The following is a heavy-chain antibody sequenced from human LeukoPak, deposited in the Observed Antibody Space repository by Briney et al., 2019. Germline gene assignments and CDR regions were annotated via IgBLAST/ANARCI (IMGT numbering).Heavy chain of an antibody. V-gene: IGHV4-59*12. Sequence: SETLSLTCTVSGGSISSYHWSWIRQPPGKGLEWIGYIYYSGSTNYNPSLKSRVTISVDTSKNQFSLKLSFVTAADTAVYYCAKSPPGYCSSTSCHYYYYMDVWGKGTTVTVSS. D-gene: IGHD2-2*01. CDR2: IYYSGST. CDR1: GGSISSYH. CDR3: AKSPPGYCSSTSCHYYYYMDV. J-gene: IGHJ6*03.